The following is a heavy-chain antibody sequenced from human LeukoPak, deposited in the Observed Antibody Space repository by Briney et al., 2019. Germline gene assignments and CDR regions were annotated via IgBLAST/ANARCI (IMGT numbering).Heavy chain of an antibody. CDR2: INHSGST. Sequence: SETLSLTCAVYGESFSGYYWSWIRQPPGKGLEWIGEINHSGSTNNNPTLKSRVTISVDTSKNQFSLKLSSVTAADTAVYYCARRSDYDILTGYSNSRFDPWGQGTLVTVSS. V-gene: IGHV4-34*01. J-gene: IGHJ5*02. CDR3: ARRSDYDILTGYSNSRFDP. D-gene: IGHD3-9*01. CDR1: GESFSGYY.